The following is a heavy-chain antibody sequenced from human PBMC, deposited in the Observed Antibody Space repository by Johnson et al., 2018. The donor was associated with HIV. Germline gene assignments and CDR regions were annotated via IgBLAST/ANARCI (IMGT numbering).Heavy chain of an antibody. V-gene: IGHV3-30*02. J-gene: IGHJ3*02. CDR1: GFTFSSYG. D-gene: IGHD6-19*01. CDR3: AIDLPSGWYGGDAFDI. CDR2: IQYDGSNK. Sequence: QVQLVESGGGVVQPGRSLRLSCAVSGFTFSSYGMHWVRQAPGKGLEWVAFIQYDGSNKYYADSVKGRFTISRDNSKNTLYLQMNSLGPEDTAVYYFAIDLPSGWYGGDAFDIWGQGTMVIVSS.